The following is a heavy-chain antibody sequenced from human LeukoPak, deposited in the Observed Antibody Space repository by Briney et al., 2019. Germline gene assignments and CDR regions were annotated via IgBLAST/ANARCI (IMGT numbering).Heavy chain of an antibody. V-gene: IGHV3-30*04. D-gene: IGHD3-22*01. CDR2: ISYDGSNK. CDR3: ASPNYYGSSGYYSPFDY. J-gene: IGHJ4*02. Sequence: GRSLRLSCAASGFTFSSYAMHWVRQAPGKGLEWVAVISYDGSNKYYADSVKGRFTISRDNSKNTLYLQMNSLRAEDTAVYYCASPNYYGSSGYYSPFDYWGQGTLVTVSS. CDR1: GFTFSSYA.